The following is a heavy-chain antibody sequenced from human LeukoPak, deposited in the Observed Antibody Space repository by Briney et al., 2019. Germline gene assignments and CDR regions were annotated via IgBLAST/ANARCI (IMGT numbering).Heavy chain of an antibody. CDR2: MNPNSGNT. V-gene: IGHV1-8*02. J-gene: IGHJ3*02. Sequence: GASVKVSCKASGYTFTSYGISWVRQAPGQGLEWMGWMNPNSGNTGYAQKFQGRVTMTRNTSISTAYMELSSLRSEDTAVYYCARGWTTVVTSGAFDIWGQGTMVTVSS. CDR1: GYTFTSYG. D-gene: IGHD4-23*01. CDR3: ARGWTTVVTSGAFDI.